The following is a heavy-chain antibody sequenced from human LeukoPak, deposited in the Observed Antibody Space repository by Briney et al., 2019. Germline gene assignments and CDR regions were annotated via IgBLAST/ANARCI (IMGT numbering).Heavy chain of an antibody. D-gene: IGHD2-15*01. V-gene: IGHV3-64D*09. J-gene: IGHJ4*02. CDR2: ISSNGGST. CDR3: VKGGVLASDYFDY. CDR1: GFNFSSYA. Sequence: QTGGSLRLSCSASGFNFSSYAMHWVRQAPGNGLEYVSAISSNGGSTYYAESVKGRFTISRDNSKNTLYLQMRSLRAEDAAVYFCVKGGVLASDYFDYWGQGTLVTVSS.